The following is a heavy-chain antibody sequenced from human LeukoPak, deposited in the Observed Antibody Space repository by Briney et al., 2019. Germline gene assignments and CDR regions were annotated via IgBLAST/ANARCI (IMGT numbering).Heavy chain of an antibody. CDR2: IYYSGST. V-gene: IGHV4-61*01. J-gene: IGHJ4*02. CDR3: ARIPATTRGY. CDR1: GYSISSGYY. D-gene: IGHD1-1*01. Sequence: SETLSLTCTVSGYSISSGYYWSWIRQPPGKGLEWIGYIYYSGSTNYNPSLKSRVTISVDTSKNQFSLKLSSVTAADTAVYYCARIPATTRGYWGQGTLVTVSS.